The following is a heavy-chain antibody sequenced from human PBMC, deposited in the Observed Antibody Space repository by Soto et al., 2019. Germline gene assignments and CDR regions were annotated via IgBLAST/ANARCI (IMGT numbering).Heavy chain of an antibody. CDR3: ARGIVATETFDY. J-gene: IGHJ4*02. CDR2: IYYAGST. D-gene: IGHD5-12*01. CDR1: GGSRISYY. Sequence: QVRLQESGPGLVKPSETLSLTCTVSGGSRISYYWSWIRQPPGRGLAWIGIIYYAGSTTYNPSRTGRVTTAVDTSKNHFSLRVTSVTAADTAVYYCARGIVATETFDYWGQGTLVTVSS. V-gene: IGHV4-59*08.